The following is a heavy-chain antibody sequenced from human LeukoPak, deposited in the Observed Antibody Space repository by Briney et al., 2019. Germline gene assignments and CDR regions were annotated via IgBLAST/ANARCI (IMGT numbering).Heavy chain of an antibody. J-gene: IGHJ4*02. D-gene: IGHD3-22*01. CDR2: IHPEGNEK. V-gene: IGHV3-7*01. Sequence: PGGSLRLSCAASGFTFRNFWMSWVRQAPGRGLEWVANIHPEGNEKYHVESVKGRFTISRDNAKSSLFLQMNGLRAEDTAVYYCAMTYYYDSSDATPFDYWGQGTPVTVSS. CDR3: AMTYYYDSSDATPFDY. CDR1: GFTFRNFW.